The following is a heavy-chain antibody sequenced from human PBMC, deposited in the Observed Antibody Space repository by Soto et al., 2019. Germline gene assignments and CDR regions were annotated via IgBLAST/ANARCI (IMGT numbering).Heavy chain of an antibody. J-gene: IGHJ4*02. CDR1: GGSVNTFY. Sequence: QVQLQESGPGLVKPSETLSLTCTVSGGSVNTFYWSWIRQPPRKGLEWVGHVYYTGSTDYNPSLKSRVTISVDTTKNQVSLKLNSVTTADTAVYFCARDWGRSNYFDYWGQGTLVTVSS. CDR2: VYYTGST. V-gene: IGHV4-59*02. CDR3: ARDWGRSNYFDY. D-gene: IGHD3-16*01.